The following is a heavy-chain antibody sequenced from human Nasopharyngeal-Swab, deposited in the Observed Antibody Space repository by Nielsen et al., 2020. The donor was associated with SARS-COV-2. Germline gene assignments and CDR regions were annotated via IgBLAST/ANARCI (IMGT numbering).Heavy chain of an antibody. CDR3: AREGIVGATDLSFDY. CDR2: ISYDGSNK. Sequence: EGSLRLSCAASGFTFSSYGMHWVRQDPGKGLEWVAVISYDGSNKYYADSVKGRFTISRDNSKNTLYLQMNSLRAEDTAVYYCAREGIVGATDLSFDYWGQGTLVTVSS. V-gene: IGHV3-30*03. D-gene: IGHD1-26*01. CDR1: GFTFSSYG. J-gene: IGHJ4*02.